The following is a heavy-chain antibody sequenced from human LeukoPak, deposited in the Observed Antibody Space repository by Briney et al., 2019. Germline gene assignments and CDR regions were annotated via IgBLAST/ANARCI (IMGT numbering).Heavy chain of an antibody. J-gene: IGHJ4*02. CDR3: AKGSGTYQGPFDY. Sequence: PGGSLRLSCAASGFTFDDYAMHWVRQVPGKGLQWVPGISWNGDSIGYADSVKGRFTISRDNAKNSLYLQMNSLRTEDKALYYCAKGSGTYQGPFDYWGQGTLVTVSS. D-gene: IGHD1-26*01. CDR2: ISWNGDSI. CDR1: GFTFDDYA. V-gene: IGHV3-9*01.